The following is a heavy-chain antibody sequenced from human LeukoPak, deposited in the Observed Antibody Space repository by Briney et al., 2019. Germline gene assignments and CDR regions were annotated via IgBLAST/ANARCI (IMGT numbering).Heavy chain of an antibody. CDR2: ISAYNGNT. Sequence: GASVTVSCKASGYTFTSYGISWVRQAPGQGLERMGWISAYNGNTNYAQKLQGRVTMTTDTSTSTAYMELRSLRSDDTAVYYCARSITYYYDSSGYYGCYYFDYWGQGTLVTVSS. J-gene: IGHJ4*02. CDR1: GYTFTSYG. D-gene: IGHD3-22*01. V-gene: IGHV1-18*01. CDR3: ARSITYYYDSSGYYGCYYFDY.